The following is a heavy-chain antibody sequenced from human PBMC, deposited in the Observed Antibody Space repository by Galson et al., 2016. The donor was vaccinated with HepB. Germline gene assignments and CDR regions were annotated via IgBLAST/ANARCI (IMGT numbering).Heavy chain of an antibody. D-gene: IGHD4-11*01. CDR3: TRALVTTGDWMYYGMDV. CDR1: GFTFSSST. CDR2: IRSKTYGGTR. V-gene: IGHV3-49*04. Sequence: SLRLSCAASGFTFSSSTMNWVRQAPGKGLEWVAFIRSKTYGGTREYAASVKGRFTISRDDSKTIAYLQMNSLNTEDTAVYFCTRALVTTGDWMYYGMDVWGQGTTVTVSS. J-gene: IGHJ6*02.